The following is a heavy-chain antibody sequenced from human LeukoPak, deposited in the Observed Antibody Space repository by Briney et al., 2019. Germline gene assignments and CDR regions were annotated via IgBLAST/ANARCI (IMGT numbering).Heavy chain of an antibody. Sequence: SSVKVSCKASGGTFSSYTISWVRQAPGQGLEWVGRIIPILGIANHAQKFQGRVTITADKSTSTAYMELSSLRSEDTAVYYCARGGGILTGYYPDYWGQGTLVTVSS. D-gene: IGHD3-9*01. V-gene: IGHV1-69*02. J-gene: IGHJ4*02. CDR3: ARGGGILTGYYPDY. CDR2: IIPILGIA. CDR1: GGTFSSYT.